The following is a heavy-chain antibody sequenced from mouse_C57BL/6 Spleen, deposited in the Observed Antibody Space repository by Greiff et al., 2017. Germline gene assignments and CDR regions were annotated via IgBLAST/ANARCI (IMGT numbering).Heavy chain of an antibody. Sequence: EVKVVESGGGLVKPGGSLKLFCAASGFTFSSYAMSWVRQTPEKRLEWVATLSDGGSYTYYPDNVKGRFTISRDNAKNNLYLLMSHLKSEDTAMYYCARGDYSNSFAYWGQGTLVTVSA. V-gene: IGHV5-4*03. CDR1: GFTFSSYA. CDR3: ARGDYSNSFAY. CDR2: LSDGGSYT. J-gene: IGHJ3*01. D-gene: IGHD2-5*01.